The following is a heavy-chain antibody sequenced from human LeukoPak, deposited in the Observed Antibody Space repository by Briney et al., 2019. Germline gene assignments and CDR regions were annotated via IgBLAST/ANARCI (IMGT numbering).Heavy chain of an antibody. J-gene: IGHJ6*03. CDR2: ISGSSSDI. V-gene: IGHV3-21*01. D-gene: IGHD2-15*01. CDR1: GFTFRNHA. Sequence: GGSLRLSCAASGFTFRNHAMNWVRQAPGKGLEWVSSISGSSSDIYYADSVKGRFTISRDNAKNSLYLQMNSLRAEDTAVYYCARALGHCSGGSCYSGLDYYYYMDVWGKGTTVTVSS. CDR3: ARALGHCSGGSCYSGLDYYYYMDV.